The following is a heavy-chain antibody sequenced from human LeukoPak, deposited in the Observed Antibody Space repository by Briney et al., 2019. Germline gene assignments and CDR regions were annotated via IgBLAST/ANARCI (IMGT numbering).Heavy chain of an antibody. V-gene: IGHV3-23*01. D-gene: IGHD4-17*01. Sequence: GGSLRLSCAASGFTFNTYAMNWVRQAPGKGLEWVSVISGSGDSTSYADSVKGRFTISRDNTKNTLYLQMNSLRAEDTAVYFCAKEGGPTVTTRDGMDVWGQGTTVTVSS. J-gene: IGHJ6*02. CDR3: AKEGGPTVTTRDGMDV. CDR2: ISGSGDST. CDR1: GFTFNTYA.